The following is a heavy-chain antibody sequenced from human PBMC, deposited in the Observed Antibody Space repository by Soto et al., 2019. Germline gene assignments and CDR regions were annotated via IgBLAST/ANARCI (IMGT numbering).Heavy chain of an antibody. D-gene: IGHD3-22*01. CDR3: ASSSRVYYYDSSGSRAYYYGMDV. J-gene: IGHJ6*02. CDR1: GYTFTGYY. Sequence: GASVKVSCKASGYTFTGYYMHWVRQAPGQGLEWMGWINPNSGGTNYAQKFQGWVTMTRDTSISTAYMELSRLRSDDTAVYYCASSSRVYYYDSSGSRAYYYGMDVWGQGTTVTVSS. V-gene: IGHV1-2*04. CDR2: INPNSGGT.